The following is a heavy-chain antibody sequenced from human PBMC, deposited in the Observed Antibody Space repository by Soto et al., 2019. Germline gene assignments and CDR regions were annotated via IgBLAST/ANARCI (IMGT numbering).Heavy chain of an antibody. CDR1: GDSVSSTSAA. D-gene: IGHD3-10*01. CDR2: TYYRSKWYS. J-gene: IGHJ4*02. V-gene: IGHV6-1*01. Sequence: SQTLSLTCAISGDSVSSTSAAWSWIRQSPSIGLECLGRTYYRSKWYSYYAVSLKSRITINPDTSKNQYSLQLNSVTPEDTAVYYCARGSYYSGRXWGQGTLVTVSX. CDR3: ARGSYYSGRX.